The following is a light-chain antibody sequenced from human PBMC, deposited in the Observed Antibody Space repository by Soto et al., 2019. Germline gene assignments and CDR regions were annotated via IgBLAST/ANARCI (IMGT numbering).Light chain of an antibody. CDR1: QTVASNF. J-gene: IGKJ4*01. CDR2: GAS. CDR3: QQYGTSPPLT. Sequence: EVVLTQSPGTLSLSPGDRATLSCRASQTVASNFLALYPHKPGQSPRLLIYGASTRATDIPDRFSGSGSGPDFTLNISRLEPEDSAVYYCQQYGTSPPLTFGGGTKVEIK. V-gene: IGKV3-20*01.